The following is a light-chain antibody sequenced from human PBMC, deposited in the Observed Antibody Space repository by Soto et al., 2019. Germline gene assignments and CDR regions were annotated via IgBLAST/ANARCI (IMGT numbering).Light chain of an antibody. CDR1: SSDVGAYNS. Sequence: QSALTQPASVSGSPGQSITIPCTGTSSDVGAYNSVSWYQQHPDKAPTLIIFSVTSRTSGLSDRFSGSKSDNTASLTISGLRTEDEADYYCSSATSSSTYLFATGTKLTVL. J-gene: IGLJ1*01. CDR3: SSATSSSTYL. V-gene: IGLV2-14*03. CDR2: SVT.